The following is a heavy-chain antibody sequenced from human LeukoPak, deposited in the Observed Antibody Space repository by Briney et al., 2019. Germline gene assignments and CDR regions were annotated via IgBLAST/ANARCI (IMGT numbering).Heavy chain of an antibody. CDR2: IYYSGST. CDR1: GGSISSYY. CDR3: ARDLCSGGSCYPGWFDP. D-gene: IGHD2-15*01. Sequence: PSETLSLTCTVSGGSISSYYWSWIRQPQGKGLEWIGYIYYSGSTIYNPSPNSRVTISVDTSKNQFSLKLTSVTAADTAVYYCARDLCSGGSCYPGWFDPWGQGTLVTVSS. J-gene: IGHJ5*02. V-gene: IGHV4-59*01.